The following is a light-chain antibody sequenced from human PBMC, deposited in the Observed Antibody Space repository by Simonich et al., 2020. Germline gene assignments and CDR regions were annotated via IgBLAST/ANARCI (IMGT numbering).Light chain of an antibody. J-gene: IGKJ1*01. CDR2: GAS. CDR3: QQYGSSPR. Sequence: EIVLTQSPGTLSLSPGDRATLSCRASQSVSSSYLAWYQQKPGQAPRLLIYGASSRAIGIPDRFSGSGSGSDFTLTISRLEPEDFAVYYCQQYGSSPRFGQGTKVEIK. V-gene: IGKV3-20*01. CDR1: QSVSSSY.